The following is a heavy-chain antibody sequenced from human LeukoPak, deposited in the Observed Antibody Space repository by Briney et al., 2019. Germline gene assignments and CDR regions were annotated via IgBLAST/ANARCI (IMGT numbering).Heavy chain of an antibody. V-gene: IGHV3-30*02. CDR1: GFTFSIYE. Sequence: GGSLRLSXAASGFTFSIYEMNWVRQAPGKGLEWVAFIRYDGSNKYYADSVKGRFTISRDNSKNTLYLQMNSLRAEDTAVYYCAKGRTRAYDFWSGYSTPIWGQGTMVTVSS. CDR2: IRYDGSNK. J-gene: IGHJ3*02. D-gene: IGHD3-3*01. CDR3: AKGRTRAYDFWSGYSTPI.